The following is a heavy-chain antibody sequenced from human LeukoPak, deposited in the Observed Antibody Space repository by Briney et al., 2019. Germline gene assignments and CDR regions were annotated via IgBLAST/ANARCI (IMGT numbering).Heavy chain of an antibody. V-gene: IGHV1-18*01. CDR3: AREPDCSSTSCYSGYFDY. CDR1: GYTFTSYG. J-gene: IGHJ4*02. CDR2: ISAYNGNT. D-gene: IGHD2-2*02. Sequence: ASVKVSCKASGYTFTSYGISWVRQAPGQGLEWMGWISAYNGNTNYAQKLQGRVTMTRDTSTSTVYMELSSLTSQDTAVYYCAREPDCSSTSCYSGYFDYWGQGALVTVSS.